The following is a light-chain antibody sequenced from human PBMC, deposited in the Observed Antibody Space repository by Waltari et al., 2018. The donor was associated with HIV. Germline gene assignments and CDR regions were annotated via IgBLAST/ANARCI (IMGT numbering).Light chain of an antibody. Sequence: DIQMTQSPSSVSASVGDRVTITCRASRDINNWLAWYQQKPGKAPKLLIYDASSLQSGVPSRFSGSGSGTEFTLTISSLQAEDSEVYYCQQANSFLAITFGQGTRLEIK. V-gene: IGKV1-12*01. J-gene: IGKJ5*01. CDR2: DAS. CDR1: RDINNW. CDR3: QQANSFLAIT.